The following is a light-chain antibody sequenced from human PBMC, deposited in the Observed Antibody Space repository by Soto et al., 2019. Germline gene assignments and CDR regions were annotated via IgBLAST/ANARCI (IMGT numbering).Light chain of an antibody. CDR2: DAS. V-gene: IGKV3-11*01. CDR1: QSVSSY. Sequence: EIVLTQSPATLSLSPGDRATLSCRASQSVSSYLAWYQQKPGQAPRLLIYDASNRATGIPARFSGSGSGTDFTLTITTLGPEDFAVYYCQQRSNWPSTFCGGTKVEIK. J-gene: IGKJ4*01. CDR3: QQRSNWPST.